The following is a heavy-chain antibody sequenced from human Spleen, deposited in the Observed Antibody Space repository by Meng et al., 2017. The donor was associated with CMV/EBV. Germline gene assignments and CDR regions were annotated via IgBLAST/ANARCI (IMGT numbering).Heavy chain of an antibody. CDR1: GFTFSNYA. D-gene: IGHD6-19*01. J-gene: IGHJ3*02. CDR3: ARVLAGIVGAFDI. CDR2: MSYDGSNK. Sequence: ASGFTFSNYAIYWVRQAPGKGLEWVAVMSYDGSNKYYADSVKGRFTISRDNSKNTLYLQMNSLRAEDTAVYYCARVLAGIVGAFDIWGQGAMVTVSS. V-gene: IGHV3-30-3*01.